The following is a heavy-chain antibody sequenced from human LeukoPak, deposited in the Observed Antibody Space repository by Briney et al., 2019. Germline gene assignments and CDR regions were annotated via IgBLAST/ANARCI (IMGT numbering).Heavy chain of an antibody. CDR1: VFSFSNYA. CDR3: AKQRSGYSQILGFDY. D-gene: IGHD3-22*01. Sequence: GGSLRLFCAASVFSFSNYAMTWVRHAPGKGLECLSSVITSGSSTYYADCVQGRFTISRDNSKHMLYLKMDSLRDEATALYCCAKQRSGYSQILGFDYWGQGTLVTVSS. V-gene: IGHV3-23*01. CDR2: VITSGSST. J-gene: IGHJ4*02.